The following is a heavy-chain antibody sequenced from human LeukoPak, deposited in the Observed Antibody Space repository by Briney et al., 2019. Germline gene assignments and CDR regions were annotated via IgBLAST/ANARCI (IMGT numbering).Heavy chain of an antibody. CDR1: GFTFISYA. D-gene: IGHD6-19*01. CDR3: AMAFIGSGWTLDY. V-gene: IGHV3-23*01. Sequence: GRSLRLSCAASGFTFISYAMSWVRQAPGEGLEWVSTISGSGGSTSYADSVKGRFTISRDNSKNTLYLQVNSLRAEDTAVYYSAMAFIGSGWTLDYWGQGTLVTVSS. J-gene: IGHJ4*02. CDR2: ISGSGGST.